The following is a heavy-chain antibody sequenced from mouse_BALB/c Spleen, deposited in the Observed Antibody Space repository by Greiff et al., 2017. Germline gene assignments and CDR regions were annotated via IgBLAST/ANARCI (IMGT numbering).Heavy chain of an antibody. V-gene: IGHV14-3*02. CDR3: ARGGITTVVANFDY. Sequence: VQLQQSGAELVKPGASVKLSCTASGFNIKDTYMHWVKQRPEQGLEWIGRIDPANGNTKYDPKFQGKATITADTSSNTAYLQLSSLTSEDTAVYYCARGGITTVVANFDYWAKAPLSQSPQ. CDR2: IDPANGNT. D-gene: IGHD1-1*01. CDR1: GFNIKDTY. J-gene: IGHJ2*01.